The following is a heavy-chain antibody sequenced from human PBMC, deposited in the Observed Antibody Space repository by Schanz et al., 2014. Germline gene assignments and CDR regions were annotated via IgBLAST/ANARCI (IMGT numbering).Heavy chain of an antibody. CDR2: ISDNGIST. J-gene: IGHJ4*02. CDR3: AKAVSSWSTAGYYY. Sequence: EVQLLESGGGLVQPGGSLRLSCVASGFTFSSYAMSWVRQAPGEGVEWVSGISDNGISTYYADSVKGRFSISRENSKSILYLQMNSLRAEDAAVYYCAKAVSSWSTAGYYYWGQGTLVAVSS. V-gene: IGHV3-23*01. D-gene: IGHD6-13*01. CDR1: GFTFSSYA.